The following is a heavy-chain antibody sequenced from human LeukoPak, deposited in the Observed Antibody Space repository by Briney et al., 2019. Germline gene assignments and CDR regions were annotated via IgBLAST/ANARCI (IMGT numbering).Heavy chain of an antibody. V-gene: IGHV4-34*01. D-gene: IGHD1-7*01. J-gene: IGHJ5*02. Sequence: SETLSLTCAVYGGSFSGYYWSWIRQPPGKGLEWIGEINHSGSTNYNPSLKSRVTISVDTSKNQFSLKLSSVTAADTAVYYCARAGLVGTGTMKGVGRFDPWGQGTLVTVSS. CDR3: ARAGLVGTGTMKGVGRFDP. CDR2: INHSGST. CDR1: GGSFSGYY.